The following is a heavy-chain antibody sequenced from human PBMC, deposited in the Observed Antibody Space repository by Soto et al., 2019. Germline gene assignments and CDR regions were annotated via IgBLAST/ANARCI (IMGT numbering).Heavy chain of an antibody. D-gene: IGHD3-22*01. V-gene: IGHV4-39*01. Sequence: QLQLQESGPGLVKPSETLSLTCTVSGGSISSSSYYWGWIRQPPGKGLEWIGSIYYSGRTYYNPSIKRRVTISVETSKNQFSLKLSSVTAADTAVYYCARIYDSSGYYVGGWTYWGQGTLVTVSS. CDR1: GGSISSSSYY. CDR2: IYYSGRT. CDR3: ARIYDSSGYYVGGWTY. J-gene: IGHJ4*02.